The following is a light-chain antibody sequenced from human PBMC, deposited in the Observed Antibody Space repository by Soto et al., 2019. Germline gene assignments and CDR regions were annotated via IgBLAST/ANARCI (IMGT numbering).Light chain of an antibody. Sequence: DIQMTQSPSSLSASVGDRVTISCRASQSISNYLNWYQQKPGKAPNLLIYGASSLQRGVPSRFSGIGSGTDFTLTISSLQPEDFATYYCQQSYSTPHTFGQGTRLEIK. CDR3: QQSYSTPHT. CDR2: GAS. CDR1: QSISNY. J-gene: IGKJ5*01. V-gene: IGKV1-39*01.